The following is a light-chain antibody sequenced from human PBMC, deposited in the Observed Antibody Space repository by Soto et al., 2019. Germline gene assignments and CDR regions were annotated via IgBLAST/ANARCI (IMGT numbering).Light chain of an antibody. CDR3: SSYTSISSPLYV. CDR1: SSDVGGYNY. V-gene: IGLV2-14*01. Sequence: QSVLTQPASVSGSPGQSITISCTGTSSDVGGYNYVSWYQQYPGKAPKLMIYDVSYRPSGVSNRFSGSKSGNTASLTISWLQAVDEADYYCSSYTSISSPLYVFGTGTKVTVL. CDR2: DVS. J-gene: IGLJ1*01.